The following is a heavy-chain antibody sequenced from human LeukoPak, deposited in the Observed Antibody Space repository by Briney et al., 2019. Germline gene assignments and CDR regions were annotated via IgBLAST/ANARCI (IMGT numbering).Heavy chain of an antibody. V-gene: IGHV3-30*02. CDR2: IRYDGSNK. CDR3: TTDRPRSFQH. D-gene: IGHD1-14*01. Sequence: GGSLRLSCAASGFTFSSYGMHWVRQAPGKGLEWVAFIRYDGSNKYYADSVKGRFTISRDNSKNTLYLQMNSLKTEDTAVYYCTTDRPRSFQHWGQGTLVTVSS. J-gene: IGHJ1*01. CDR1: GFTFSSYG.